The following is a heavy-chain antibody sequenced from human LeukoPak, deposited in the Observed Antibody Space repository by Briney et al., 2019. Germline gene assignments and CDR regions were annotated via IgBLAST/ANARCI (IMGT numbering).Heavy chain of an antibody. Sequence: SETLSLTCAVSGGSIPSRNWGSWVRQPPGRGLEWIGEIYHSGSTNYNPSLKSRVTMSVDKSKNQFSLKLNSVTAADTAVYYCARRSTVTTFDYWGQGTLVTVSS. D-gene: IGHD4-17*01. CDR2: IYHSGST. CDR1: GGSIPSRNW. J-gene: IGHJ4*02. CDR3: ARRSTVTTFDY. V-gene: IGHV4-4*02.